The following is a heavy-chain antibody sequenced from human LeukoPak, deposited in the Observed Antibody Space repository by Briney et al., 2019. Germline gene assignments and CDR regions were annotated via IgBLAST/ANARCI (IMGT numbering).Heavy chain of an antibody. CDR3: GRRSGGNPFDF. J-gene: IGHJ4*02. CDR1: GYSFTNYG. CDR2: IYPGDSDT. D-gene: IGHD2-15*01. V-gene: IGHV5-51*01. Sequence: GESLKISCKGSGYSFTNYGIGWVRQMPGKGLEWMGIIYPGDSDTRYSPSFQGQVTISGDRSISAAYLQWSTLNASDTAMYYCGRRSGGNPFDFWGQGTLVTVSS.